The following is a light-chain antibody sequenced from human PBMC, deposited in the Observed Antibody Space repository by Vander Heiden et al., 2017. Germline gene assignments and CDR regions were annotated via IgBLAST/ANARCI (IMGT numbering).Light chain of an antibody. Sequence: FEFTHSPATLSSSPGEPATLPSTASQSVNIYLAWYQQKPGQPPRLLISYASNRATGIPARFSGSGSGTDFTLTISSLDPEDFAVYYCQQRSNWPITFGQGTRLEIK. CDR1: QSVNIY. CDR2: YAS. J-gene: IGKJ5*01. CDR3: QQRSNWPIT. V-gene: IGKV3-11*01.